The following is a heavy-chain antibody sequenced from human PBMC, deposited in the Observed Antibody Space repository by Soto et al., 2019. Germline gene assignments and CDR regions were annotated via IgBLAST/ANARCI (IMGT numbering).Heavy chain of an antibody. V-gene: IGHV3-48*03. CDR1: GFTFSSYE. Sequence: HPGGSLRLSCAASGFTFSSYEMNWVRQAPGKGLEWVSYISSSGSTIYYADSVKGRFTISRDNAKNSLYLQMNSLRAEDTAVYYCARESFTIYGMDVWGQGTTVTVSS. CDR3: ARESFTIYGMDV. J-gene: IGHJ6*02. CDR2: ISSSGSTI. D-gene: IGHD3-10*01.